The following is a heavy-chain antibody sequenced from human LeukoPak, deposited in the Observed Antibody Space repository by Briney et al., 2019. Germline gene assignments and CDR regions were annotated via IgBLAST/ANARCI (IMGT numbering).Heavy chain of an antibody. CDR2: INHSGST. D-gene: IGHD3-22*01. CDR1: GGSFSGYY. V-gene: IGHV4-34*01. J-gene: IGHJ4*02. Sequence: PSETLSLTCAVYGGSFSGYYWSWIRQSPGKGLEWIGEINHSGSTNYNPSLKSRVTISVDTSKNQFSLKLSSVTAADTAVYYCARGSLLYYYDSSGYSDYWGQGTLVTVSS. CDR3: ARGSLLYYYDSSGYSDY.